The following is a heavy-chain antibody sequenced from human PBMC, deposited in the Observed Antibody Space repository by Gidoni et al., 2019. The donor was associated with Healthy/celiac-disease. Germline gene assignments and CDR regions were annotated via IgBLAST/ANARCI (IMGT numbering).Heavy chain of an antibody. D-gene: IGHD4-17*01. V-gene: IGHV3-49*04. CDR1: GFTSGDYA. CDR2: IRSKAYGGTT. J-gene: IGHJ4*02. Sequence: EVQLVESGGGLVQPGRSLRLSCTASGFTSGDYAMSWVRQAPGKGLEWVGFIRSKAYGGTTEYAASVKGRFTISRDDSKSIAYLQMNSLKTEDTAVYYCTRDHPYGDLYYFDYWGQGTLVTVSS. CDR3: TRDHPYGDLYYFDY.